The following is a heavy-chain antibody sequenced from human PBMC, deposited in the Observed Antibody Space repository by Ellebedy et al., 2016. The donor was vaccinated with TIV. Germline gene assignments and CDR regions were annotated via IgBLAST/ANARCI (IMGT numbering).Heavy chain of an antibody. CDR2: IQYDGSNT. CDR1: GFTFSTYG. Sequence: GESLKISCAASGFTFSTYGMHWVRQAPGKGLEWLAFIQYDGSNTHYAESVKGRFTISRDNAKNSLYLQMNSLRAEDTAVYYCARGRSFNWGQGTLVTVSS. V-gene: IGHV3-30*02. J-gene: IGHJ4*02. D-gene: IGHD3-10*01. CDR3: ARGRSFN.